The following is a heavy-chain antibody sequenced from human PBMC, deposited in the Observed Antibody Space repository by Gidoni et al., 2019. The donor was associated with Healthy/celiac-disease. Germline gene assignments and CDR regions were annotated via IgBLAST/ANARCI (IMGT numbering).Heavy chain of an antibody. CDR2: IGPAGAP. J-gene: IGHJ5*02. CDR1: GFTFSSSD. V-gene: IGHV3-13*04. Sequence: EVQLVEAGGGVVQPGGSLRRYCAADGFTFSSSDMHWGRQATGKGREWVSAIGPAGAPSCPGSVKCRFTISIENAKTSLYLQMNRLSAGDTAVSYCARDGAYGSGGGFDPWGQGTLVTVSS. CDR3: ARDGAYGSGGGFDP. D-gene: IGHD3-10*01.